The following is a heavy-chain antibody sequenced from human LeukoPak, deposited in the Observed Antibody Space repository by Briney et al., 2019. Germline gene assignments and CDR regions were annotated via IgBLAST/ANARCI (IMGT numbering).Heavy chain of an antibody. CDR2: ISGSGGGGST. J-gene: IGHJ5*02. CDR1: GFTFSSYG. Sequence: GGCPRLSCAASGFTFSSYGMSWVRRAPGRGVEWVSAISGSGGGGSTNYADSVRGRFTISRDNSKNTLYLQMNSVRAEDTALYYCAKGRFSNFDPWGQGTLVTVSS. D-gene: IGHD4-11*01. CDR3: AKGRFSNFDP. V-gene: IGHV3-23*01.